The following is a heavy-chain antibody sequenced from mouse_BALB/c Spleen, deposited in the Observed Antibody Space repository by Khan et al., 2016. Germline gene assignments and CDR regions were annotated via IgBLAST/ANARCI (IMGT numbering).Heavy chain of an antibody. Sequence: EVELVESGGGLVQPGGSRKLSCAASGFNFSSFGMHWVRQAPEKGLEWVAYISSGSNTIYYADTVKGRFTISRDNPKKTLFLQMTSLRSEDTAMYYLARRIVTRDYYGMDYWGQGTSVTVSS. CDR1: GFNFSSFG. CDR2: ISSGSNTI. CDR3: ARRIVTRDYYGMDY. D-gene: IGHD2-5*01. V-gene: IGHV5-17*02. J-gene: IGHJ4*01.